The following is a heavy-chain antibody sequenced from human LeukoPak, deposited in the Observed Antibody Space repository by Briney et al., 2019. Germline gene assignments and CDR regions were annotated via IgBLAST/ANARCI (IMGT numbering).Heavy chain of an antibody. CDR3: ARDTDYGSGSYYGY. CDR2: IIPIFGTA. J-gene: IGHJ4*02. D-gene: IGHD3-10*01. V-gene: IGHV1-69*05. Sequence: ASVKVSCKASGGTFSSCAISWVRQAPGQGLEWMGGIIPIFGTANYAQKFQGRVTITTDESTSTAYMELSSLRSEDTAVYYCARDTDYGSGSYYGYWGQGTLVTVSS. CDR1: GGTFSSCA.